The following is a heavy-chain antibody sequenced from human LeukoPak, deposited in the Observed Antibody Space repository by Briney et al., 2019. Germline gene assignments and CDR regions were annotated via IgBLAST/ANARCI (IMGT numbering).Heavy chain of an antibody. V-gene: IGHV3-23*01. CDR1: GFTFSRYA. Sequence: GXXLRLSCAASGFTFSRYAMSWVRQAPGKGLEWVSAISGSGGSTYYAESVKGRFTISRDNSKNTLYLQMNSLRAEDTAVYYCAKGLTGTTAYWGQGTLVTVSS. D-gene: IGHD1-7*01. J-gene: IGHJ4*02. CDR3: AKGLTGTTAY. CDR2: ISGSGGST.